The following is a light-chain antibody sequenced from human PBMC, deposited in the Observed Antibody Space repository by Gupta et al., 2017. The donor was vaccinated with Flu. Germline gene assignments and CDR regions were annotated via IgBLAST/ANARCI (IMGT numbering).Light chain of an antibody. J-gene: IGKJ5*01. CDR2: GAS. V-gene: IGKV3-15*01. CDR3: QHDGNWPIT. Sequence: EIVLTQSPAPLSVSPGDSATLSCRASQSVSSNLAWFQQKPGQAPRLLIYGASSRATGSAARFSGSGSGTEFTLTITSLQAEDFAVYYCQHDGNWPITFGQGTQLEIK. CDR1: QSVSSN.